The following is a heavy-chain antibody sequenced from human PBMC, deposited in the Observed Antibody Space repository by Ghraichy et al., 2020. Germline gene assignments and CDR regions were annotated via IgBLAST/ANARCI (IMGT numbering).Heavy chain of an antibody. D-gene: IGHD2-21*02. Sequence: GGSLRLSCAASGFTFRSYAMSWVRQAPGKGLEWVSVITGSGGRTDHADSVKGRFTISRDNSKNTLYLQMNSLRAEDTAVYYCATTFRAHCGGDCFEYFDYWGQGTLVTVSS. CDR2: ITGSGGRT. CDR1: GFTFRSYA. J-gene: IGHJ4*02. V-gene: IGHV3-23*01. CDR3: ATTFRAHCGGDCFEYFDY.